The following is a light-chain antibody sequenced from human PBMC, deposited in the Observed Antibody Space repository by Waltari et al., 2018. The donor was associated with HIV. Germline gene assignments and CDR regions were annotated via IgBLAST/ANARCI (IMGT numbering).Light chain of an antibody. CDR2: NTV. CDR3: ATWDDRLNGVV. J-gene: IGLJ2*01. Sequence: QSVMTQPTSASGTPGQRVTISCSDRRSNIGSHVVIWYQPIPATAPQLLIYNTVQRPAGVPDRFACSKAGTAASRAISGLQSEDEADYYCATWDDRLNGVVFGGGTKLTVL. CDR1: RSNIGSHV. V-gene: IGLV1-44*01.